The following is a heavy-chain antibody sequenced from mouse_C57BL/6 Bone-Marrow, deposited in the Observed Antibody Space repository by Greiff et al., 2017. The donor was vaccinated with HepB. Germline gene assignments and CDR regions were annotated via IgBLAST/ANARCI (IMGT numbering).Heavy chain of an antibody. CDR2: ISSGGSYT. D-gene: IGHD1-1*02. CDR1: GFTFSSYG. Sequence: EVKLVESGGDLVKPGGYLKLSCAASGFTFSSYGMSWVRQTPDKRLEWVATISSGGSYTYYPDSVKGRFTISRDNAKNTLYLQMSSLKSEDTAMYYCARVGCYGYYYYAMDYWGQGTSVTVSS. CDR3: ARVGCYGYYYYAMDY. J-gene: IGHJ4*01. V-gene: IGHV5-6*01.